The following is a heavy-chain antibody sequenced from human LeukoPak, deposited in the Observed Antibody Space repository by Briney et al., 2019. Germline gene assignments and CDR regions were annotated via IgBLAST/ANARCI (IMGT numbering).Heavy chain of an antibody. CDR2: MNPNSGDT. V-gene: IGHV1-8*01. D-gene: IGHD5-18*01. CDR1: GYTFANYD. J-gene: IGHJ4*02. Sequence: ASAKVSCKASGYTFANYDINWVRQATGQGLEWMGWMNPNSGDTGYAQKFQGRVTMTRNTSISTAYMELSSLRSEDTAVYYCARAGGNTYVPYFHYWGQGALVTVSS. CDR3: ARAGGNTYVPYFHY.